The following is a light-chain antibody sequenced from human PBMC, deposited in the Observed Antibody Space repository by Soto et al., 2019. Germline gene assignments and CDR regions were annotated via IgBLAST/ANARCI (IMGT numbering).Light chain of an antibody. J-gene: IGKJ1*01. CDR2: GAS. Sequence: IVLTQSPGTLSLSPGERATLSCRAGQTVSSHLAWFQHKPGQAPRLLIYGASSRATGIPDRFSGSESGTDFTLTISRLEPEDFAVYFCQQYDSSPWTFGQGTKVEIK. CDR3: QQYDSSPWT. V-gene: IGKV3-20*01. CDR1: QTVSSH.